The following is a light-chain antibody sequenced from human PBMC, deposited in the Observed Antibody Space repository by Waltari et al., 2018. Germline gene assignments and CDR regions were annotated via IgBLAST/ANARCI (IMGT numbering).Light chain of an antibody. CDR1: QGISRY. V-gene: IGKV1-8*01. J-gene: IGKJ1*01. Sequence: IRMTQSPSSLSASTGDRFTITCRASQGISRYLPWYQQKPGKAPKLLIYAASTLQSGVPSRFSGSGSGTDFTLTISCLQSEDFATYYCQQYYSYPQTFGQGTKVEIK. CDR3: QQYYSYPQT. CDR2: AAS.